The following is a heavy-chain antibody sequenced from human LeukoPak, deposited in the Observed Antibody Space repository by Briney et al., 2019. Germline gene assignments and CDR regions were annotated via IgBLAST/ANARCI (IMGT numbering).Heavy chain of an antibody. CDR2: ISSSSSYI. Sequence: GGSLRLSCAASGFTFSSYSMNWVRQAPGKGLEWVSSISSSSSYIYYADSVKGRFTISRDDAKNSLYLQMNSLRAEDTAVYYCARVSSVWQLVARGAIDYWGQGTLVTVSS. D-gene: IGHD6-6*01. CDR1: GFTFSSYS. V-gene: IGHV3-21*01. CDR3: ARVSSVWQLVARGAIDY. J-gene: IGHJ4*02.